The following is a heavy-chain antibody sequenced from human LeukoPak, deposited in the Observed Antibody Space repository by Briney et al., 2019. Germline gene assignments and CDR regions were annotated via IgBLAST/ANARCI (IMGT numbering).Heavy chain of an antibody. V-gene: IGHV4-4*07. J-gene: IGHJ5*02. D-gene: IGHD6-13*01. Sequence: SETLSLTCTVSGGSISSYYWSWIRQPAGKGLEWIGRIYTSGSTNCNPSLKSRVTMSVDTSKNQFSLKLSSVTAADTAVYYCAASQGGYSSSWYWFDPWGQGTLVTVSS. CDR2: IYTSGST. CDR1: GGSISSYY. CDR3: AASQGGYSSSWYWFDP.